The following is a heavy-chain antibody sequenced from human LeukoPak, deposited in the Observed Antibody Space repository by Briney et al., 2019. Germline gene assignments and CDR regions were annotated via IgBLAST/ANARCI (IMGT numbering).Heavy chain of an antibody. V-gene: IGHV4-34*01. CDR2: INHSGST. Sequence: PGGSLRLSCAASGFTFSSYAMSWIRQPPGKGLEWIGEINHSGSTNYNPSLKSRVTISVDTSKNQFSLKLSSVTAADTAVYYCARLGYCSGGSCYLPYWGQGTLVTVSS. D-gene: IGHD2-15*01. CDR1: GFTFSSYA. CDR3: ARLGYCSGGSCYLPY. J-gene: IGHJ4*02.